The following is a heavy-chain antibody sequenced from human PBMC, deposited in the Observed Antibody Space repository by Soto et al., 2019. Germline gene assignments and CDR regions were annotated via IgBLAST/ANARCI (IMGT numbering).Heavy chain of an antibody. D-gene: IGHD5-18*01. Sequence: QLQLQESGPGLVKPSETLSLTCTVSGGSISSSSYYWGWIRQPPGQGLEWIGSIYYSGSTYYNPSLKSRVTISVDTSKNQFSLKLSSVTAADTAVYYCARHGGYSYGYDYYYYGMDVWGQGTTVTVSS. CDR3: ARHGGYSYGYDYYYYGMDV. CDR2: IYYSGST. V-gene: IGHV4-39*01. J-gene: IGHJ6*02. CDR1: GGSISSSSYY.